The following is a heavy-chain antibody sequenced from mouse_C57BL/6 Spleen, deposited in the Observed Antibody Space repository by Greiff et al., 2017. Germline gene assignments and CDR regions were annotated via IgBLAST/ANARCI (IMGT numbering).Heavy chain of an antibody. D-gene: IGHD1-1*01. CDR1: GYTFTDYT. CDR3: AKKDSCYYGSSYLYFDV. CDR2: IYPRDGST. V-gene: IGHV1-78*01. J-gene: IGHJ1*03. Sequence: QVHVKQSDAELVKPGASVKISCKVSGYTFTDYTIHWMKQRPEQGLEWIGYIYPRDGSTKYNEKFKGKATLTADNSSSTAYMQLNSLTSEASAVYFCAKKDSCYYGSSYLYFDVWGTGTTVTVSS.